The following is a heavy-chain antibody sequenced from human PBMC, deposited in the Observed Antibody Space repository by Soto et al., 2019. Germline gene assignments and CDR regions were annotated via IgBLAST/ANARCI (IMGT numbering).Heavy chain of an antibody. CDR3: AGGSRVSYYYGSGSNQRNLYYFDY. D-gene: IGHD3-10*01. Sequence: SETLSLTCAVYGGSFSGYYWSWIRQPPGKGLEWIGEINHSGSTNYNPSLKSRVTISVDTSKNQFSLKLSSVTAADTAVYYCAGGSRVSYYYGSGSNQRNLYYFDYWGQGTLVTVS. V-gene: IGHV4-34*01. CDR2: INHSGST. CDR1: GGSFSGYY. J-gene: IGHJ4*02.